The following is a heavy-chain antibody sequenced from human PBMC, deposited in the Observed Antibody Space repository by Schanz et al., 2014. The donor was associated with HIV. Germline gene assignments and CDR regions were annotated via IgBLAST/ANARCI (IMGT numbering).Heavy chain of an antibody. D-gene: IGHD5-12*01. CDR1: GFMFSSYG. Sequence: QVQLVESGGGVVQPGRSLRLSCAASGFMFSSYGMSWVRQAPGKGLEWVAIISYDGSIKKYADSVKGRFTISRDNSKNTLYLQMNSLRVEDTAVYYCARVGVGGYANLDYWGQGTLVTVSS. J-gene: IGHJ4*02. CDR2: ISYDGSIK. V-gene: IGHV3-30*03. CDR3: ARVGVGGYANLDY.